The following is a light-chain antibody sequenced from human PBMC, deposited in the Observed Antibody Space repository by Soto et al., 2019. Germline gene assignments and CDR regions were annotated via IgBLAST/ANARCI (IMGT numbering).Light chain of an antibody. CDR2: AAS. Sequence: DIQMTQSPSTLSASVGERVTITCRVSQIINRNFNGYQQKPAKAPRLLIYAASSLQSGVPSRCTGSGSGTDVTLAISSLQPEDFATYYCQQSYSTPWTFGPGTKVDIK. CDR3: QQSYSTPWT. J-gene: IGKJ1*01. CDR1: QIINRN. V-gene: IGKV1-39*01.